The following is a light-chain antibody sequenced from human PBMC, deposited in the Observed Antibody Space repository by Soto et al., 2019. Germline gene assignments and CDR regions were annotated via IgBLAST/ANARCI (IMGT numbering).Light chain of an antibody. CDR2: VAS. CDR1: QGISSY. CDR3: QQLDSYPHT. J-gene: IGKJ2*01. V-gene: IGKV1-9*01. Sequence: DIQLTQSPSFLSASVGDTVAITCRASQGISSYLAWFQQKPGKAPKLLIYVASALQSGVPSRFSGSGSGTEFTLTISSLQPEDFATYYCQQLDSYPHTFGQGTKLEIK.